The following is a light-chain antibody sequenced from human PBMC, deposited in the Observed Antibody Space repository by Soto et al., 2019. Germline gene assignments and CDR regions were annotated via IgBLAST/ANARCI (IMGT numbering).Light chain of an antibody. CDR2: EVS. CDR3: SSYTSSSTWV. J-gene: IGLJ3*02. CDR1: SSDIGGYNR. V-gene: IGLV2-18*02. Sequence: QSALTQPPSVSGSPGQSVTLSCTGTSSDIGGYNRVSWYQQPPGRAPKLMIYEVSNRPSGVPDRFSGSKSGNTASLTISGLQAEDEADYYCSSYTSSSTWVFGGGTKLTVL.